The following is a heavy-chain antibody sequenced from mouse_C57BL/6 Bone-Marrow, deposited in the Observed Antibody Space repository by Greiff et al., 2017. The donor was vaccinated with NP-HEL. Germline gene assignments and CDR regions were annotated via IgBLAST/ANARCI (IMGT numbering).Heavy chain of an antibody. CDR3: TRSDPYYFDY. CDR1: GYAFTDYV. J-gene: IGHJ2*01. V-gene: IGHV1-15*01. Sequence: QVQLQQSGAELVRPGASVTLSCTASGYAFTDYVMHWVKQTPVHGLEWIGAIDPETGGSAYNQKFKGKAILTADKSSSTAYMELRSLTSEDSAVYYCTRSDPYYFDYWGQGTTLTVSS. CDR2: IDPETGGS.